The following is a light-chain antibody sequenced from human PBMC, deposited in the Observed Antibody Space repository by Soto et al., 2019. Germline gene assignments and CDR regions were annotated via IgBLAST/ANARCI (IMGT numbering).Light chain of an antibody. CDR2: GSS. V-gene: IGKV3-20*01. CDR1: QSVSSSF. CDR3: QQYDSSPWT. J-gene: IGKJ1*01. Sequence: EIVLTQSPGTLSLSPGERATLSCRASQSVSSSFLAWYQQKPGQAPRLLIYGSSSRATGIPDRFSGSGSGIDFTLTISRLEPEDFAVFYCQQYDSSPWTCGQGTKVEIK.